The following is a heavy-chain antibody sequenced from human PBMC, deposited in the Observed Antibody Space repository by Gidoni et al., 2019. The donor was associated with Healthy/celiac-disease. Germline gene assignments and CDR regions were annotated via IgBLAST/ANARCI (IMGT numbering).Heavy chain of an antibody. V-gene: IGHV4-39*01. J-gene: IGHJ3*02. Sequence: QRQRQETGPGLVKPSETMSRTCTVPGGSIRSSSYYWGWIRQPPGKGLEWIGSIYYRGCTYSNPSLKSRVTISVDTSKTQFSLKLSSVTAADTAVYYCARQGWYNAFDIWGQGKMVTVSS. CDR1: GGSIRSSSYY. D-gene: IGHD2-15*01. CDR3: ARQGWYNAFDI. CDR2: IYYRGCT.